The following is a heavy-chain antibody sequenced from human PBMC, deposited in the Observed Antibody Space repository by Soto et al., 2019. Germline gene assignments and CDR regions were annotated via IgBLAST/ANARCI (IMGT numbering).Heavy chain of an antibody. Sequence: SETLSLTCTVSSGSINNSYWTWIRQPPGKRLEWIGYIHYTGATDYNPSLRGRVTMSMETSKNQFSLTLSSVTAADTAVYYCVRVAGGGLFDYWGPGSMVTVPQ. CDR2: IHYTGAT. J-gene: IGHJ4*02. V-gene: IGHV4-59*01. D-gene: IGHD2-15*01. CDR3: VRVAGGGLFDY. CDR1: SGSINNSY.